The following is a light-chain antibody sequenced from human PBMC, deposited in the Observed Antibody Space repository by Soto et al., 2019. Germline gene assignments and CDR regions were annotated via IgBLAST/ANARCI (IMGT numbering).Light chain of an antibody. CDR1: QSIVRW. V-gene: IGKV1-5*01. J-gene: IGKJ1*01. Sequence: DIQMTQSPSTLSASVGDRVTITCRASQSIVRWLAWYQQKPGKAPKLLIYDASSLGSGVPSRFSGSGSGTEFTLTISSLQPDDFATYYCQQYNSYSRTFGQGTKVEIK. CDR3: QQYNSYSRT. CDR2: DAS.